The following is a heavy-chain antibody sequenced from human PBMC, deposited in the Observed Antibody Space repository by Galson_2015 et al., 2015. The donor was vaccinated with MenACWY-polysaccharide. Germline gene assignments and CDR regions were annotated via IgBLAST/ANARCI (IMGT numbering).Heavy chain of an antibody. CDR3: AIGKSRYSNY. J-gene: IGHJ4*02. D-gene: IGHD4-11*01. V-gene: IGHV4-38-2*01. Sequence: LVQESGPGLVKPSETLSLTCAVSGYSISSGSYWGWIRQPPGEGLEWIGEINPSGSTNYNPSLRSRVTISLDTSRNEFSLKVSSVTAADTAMYYCAIGKSRYSNYWGQGTLVTVSS. CDR2: INPSGST. CDR1: GYSISSGSY.